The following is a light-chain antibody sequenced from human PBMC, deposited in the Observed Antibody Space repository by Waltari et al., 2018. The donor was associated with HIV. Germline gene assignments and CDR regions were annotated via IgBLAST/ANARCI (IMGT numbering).Light chain of an antibody. CDR2: SNN. Sequence: QSVLTQPPSASGTPGQRVTISCSGSSSNIGSNTVNWYQQLPGTAPKLLIYSNNQRPSGVPDRFSGSKSGTSASLAISGLQSEDEADYYCAAWDGGIRAWVFGGGTKVTVL. CDR1: SSNIGSNT. CDR3: AAWDGGIRAWV. J-gene: IGLJ3*02. V-gene: IGLV1-44*01.